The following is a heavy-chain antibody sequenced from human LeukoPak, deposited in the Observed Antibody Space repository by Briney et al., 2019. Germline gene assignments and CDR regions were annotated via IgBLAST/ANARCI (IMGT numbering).Heavy chain of an antibody. CDR1: GYTFTSYD. D-gene: IGHD3-3*01. Sequence: ASVTVSCKASGYTFTSYDINWVRQATGQGLEWMGWMNPNSGNTGYAQKFQGRVTMTRNTSISAAYMELSSLRSEDTAVYYCARYYDFWSGYGFDPWGQGTLVTVSS. CDR2: MNPNSGNT. CDR3: ARYYDFWSGYGFDP. V-gene: IGHV1-8*01. J-gene: IGHJ5*02.